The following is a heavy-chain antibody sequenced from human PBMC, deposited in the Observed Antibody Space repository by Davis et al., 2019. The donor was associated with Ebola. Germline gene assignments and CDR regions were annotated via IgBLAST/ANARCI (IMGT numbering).Heavy chain of an antibody. CDR3: ARGLYYYDSSGYYSYYFDY. CDR1: GFTFSSYA. V-gene: IGHV3-30-3*01. Sequence: GESLKISCAGSGFTFSSYAMHWVRQAPGKGLEWVAVISYDGSNKYYADSVKGRFTISRDNSKNTLYLQMNSLRAEDTAVYYCARGLYYYDSSGYYSYYFDYWGQGTLVTVSS. CDR2: ISYDGSNK. J-gene: IGHJ4*02. D-gene: IGHD3-22*01.